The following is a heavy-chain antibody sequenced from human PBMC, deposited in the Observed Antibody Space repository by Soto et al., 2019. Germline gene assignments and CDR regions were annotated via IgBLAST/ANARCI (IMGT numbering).Heavy chain of an antibody. D-gene: IGHD6-13*01. CDR3: AKLSPIPGIAAAGDF. V-gene: IGHV3-74*01. J-gene: IGHJ4*02. CDR1: GFTFSSYW. CDR2: IRGDGGDT. Sequence: EVHLVESGGDLVQPGGSLRLSCAASGFTFSSYWMHWVRQVPGKGLVWVSRIRGDGGDTNYADSVKGRFTISRDNSKNTLYLQMNSLRAEDTAVYYCAKLSPIPGIAAAGDFWGQGTLVTVSS.